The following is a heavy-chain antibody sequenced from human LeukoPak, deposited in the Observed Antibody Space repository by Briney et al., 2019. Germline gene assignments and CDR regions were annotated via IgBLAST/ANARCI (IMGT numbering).Heavy chain of an antibody. V-gene: IGHV3-23*01. CDR1: GFTFSSYA. Sequence: GGSLRLSCAASGFTFSSYAMSWARQAPGKGLEWVSGISSSGSGGNTYYADSVKGRFTISRDNAKNSLYLQMNSLRAEDTAVYYCGRAMDVWGQGTTVTVS. CDR3: GRAMDV. CDR2: ISSSGSGGNT. J-gene: IGHJ6*02.